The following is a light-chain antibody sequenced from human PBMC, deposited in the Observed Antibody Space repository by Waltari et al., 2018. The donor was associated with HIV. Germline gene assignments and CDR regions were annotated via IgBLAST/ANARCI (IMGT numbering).Light chain of an antibody. CDR2: KDN. J-gene: IGLJ3*02. V-gene: IGLV3-25*03. CDR1: ALPKQY. CDR3: QSADSRGSLWV. Sequence: SYELTQPPSVSVSPGQTARITCSGDALPKQYAYWYQQKPGQAPMLVIYKDNGRPSGIPERFSGSSSGTTVTLTITGVQAQDEADYHCQSADSRGSLWVFGGGTKLTVL.